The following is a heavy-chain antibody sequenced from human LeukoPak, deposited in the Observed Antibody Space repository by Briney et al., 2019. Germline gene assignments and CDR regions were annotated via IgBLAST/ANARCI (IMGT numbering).Heavy chain of an antibody. Sequence: SETLSLTCTVSGGSISSYYWSWIRQPPGKELEWIAFIFYSGSAHYNPSLTSRVTISVDTSKNQFSLRLTSVTAADTAVYYCARHSVGSPHYFDYWGQGTPVTVSS. D-gene: IGHD5/OR15-5a*01. CDR1: GGSISSYY. J-gene: IGHJ4*02. CDR2: IFYSGSA. CDR3: ARHSVGSPHYFDY. V-gene: IGHV4-59*08.